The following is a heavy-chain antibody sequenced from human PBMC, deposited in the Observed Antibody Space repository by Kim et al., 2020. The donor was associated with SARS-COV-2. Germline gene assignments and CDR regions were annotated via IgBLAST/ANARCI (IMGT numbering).Heavy chain of an antibody. J-gene: IGHJ6*02. CDR2: IRSAGFGKTT. D-gene: IGHD5-12*01. V-gene: IGHV3-49*04. Sequence: GGSLRLSCTTSGFSFGDYSINWVRQAPGKGLEWVGFIRSAGFGKTTQYAASVKGRFTISRETSKSIAYLQMNSLKTEDTAVYFCNRDHLATINDGMDVWGQGTTVTISS. CDR1: GFSFGDYS. CDR3: NRDHLATINDGMDV.